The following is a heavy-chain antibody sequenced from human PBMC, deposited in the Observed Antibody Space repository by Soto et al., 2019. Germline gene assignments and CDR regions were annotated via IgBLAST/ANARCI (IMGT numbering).Heavy chain of an antibody. CDR2: INHSGST. J-gene: IGHJ4*02. CDR1: GGSFSGYY. Sequence: SETLSLTCAVYGGSFSGYYWSWIRQPPGKGLEWIGEINHSGSTNYNPSLKSRVTISVDTSKNQFSLKLSSVTAADTAVYYCARGPMNINWGQGTLVTVSS. V-gene: IGHV4-34*01. D-gene: IGHD2-15*01. CDR3: ARGPMNIN.